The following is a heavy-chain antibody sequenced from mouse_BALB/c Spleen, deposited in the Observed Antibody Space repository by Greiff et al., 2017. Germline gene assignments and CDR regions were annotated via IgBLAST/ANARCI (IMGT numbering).Heavy chain of an antibody. CDR2: IYPGSGST. D-gene: IGHD1-1*01. CDR1: GYSFTSYW. Sequence: QVHVKQPGAELVRPGASVKLSCKASGYSFTSYWMNWVKQRPGQGLEWIGDIYPGSGSTNYNEKFKSKATLTVDTSSSTAYMQLSSLASEDSALYYCARFITTVVKYFDVWGAGTTVTVSS. V-gene: IGHV1-55*01. CDR3: ARFITTVVKYFDV. J-gene: IGHJ1*01.